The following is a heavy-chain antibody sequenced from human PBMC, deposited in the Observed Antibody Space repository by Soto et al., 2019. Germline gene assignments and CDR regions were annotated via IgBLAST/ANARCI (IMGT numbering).Heavy chain of an antibody. D-gene: IGHD3-16*02. V-gene: IGHV1-3*01. J-gene: IGHJ4*02. CDR3: AAGGESSLYGSFDY. CDR2: INAGSGNT. Sequence: ASVKVSCKASGYTFTSYAMHWVRQAPGQRLEWMGWINAGSGNTNYAQKFQERVTITRDMSTSTAYMELSSLRSEDTAVYYCAAGGESSLYGSFDYWGQGTLVTVSS. CDR1: GYTFTSYA.